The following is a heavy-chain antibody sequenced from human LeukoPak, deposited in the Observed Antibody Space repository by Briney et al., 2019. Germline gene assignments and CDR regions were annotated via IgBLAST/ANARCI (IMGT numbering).Heavy chain of an antibody. CDR1: GFNFNNYS. V-gene: IGHV3-48*04. Sequence: PGGSLRLSCVASGFNFNNYSLNWVRQAPGKGLEWVSYIGSSGLIIYYADSVKGRLTISRDNAKNSLFLQMSSLRAEDTAVYYCAREEKYGDYEYGMDVWGQGTTVTVSS. J-gene: IGHJ6*02. CDR2: IGSSGLII. D-gene: IGHD4-17*01. CDR3: AREEKYGDYEYGMDV.